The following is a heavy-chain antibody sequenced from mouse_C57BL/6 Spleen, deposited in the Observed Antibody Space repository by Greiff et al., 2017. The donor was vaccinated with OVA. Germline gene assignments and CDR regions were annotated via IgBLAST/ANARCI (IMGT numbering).Heavy chain of an antibody. CDR2: IDPENGDT. CDR3: ITRAWFAY. Sequence: EVQLVESGAELVRPGASVKLSCTASGFNIKDDYMHWVQQRPEQGLEWIGWIDPENGDTDYASKFQGKATITADTSSNTAYLQLSSLTSEDTAVYYCITRAWFAYWGKGTLVTVSA. CDR1: GFNIKDDY. J-gene: IGHJ3*01. V-gene: IGHV14-4*01.